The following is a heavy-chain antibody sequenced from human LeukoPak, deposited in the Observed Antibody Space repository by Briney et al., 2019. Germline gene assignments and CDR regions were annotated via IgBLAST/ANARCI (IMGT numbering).Heavy chain of an antibody. CDR3: AKDAPYSSGWGVFDY. J-gene: IGHJ4*02. CDR2: IHYSGTT. CDR1: GGSISRYY. D-gene: IGHD6-19*01. Sequence: SETLSLTCSVSGGSISRYYWSWIRQPPGKGLEWIGYIHYSGTTNHNPSLKSRVTISVDPSKNQFSLELNSVTAADTAVYYCAKDAPYSSGWGVFDYWGQGTLVTVSS. V-gene: IGHV4-59*01.